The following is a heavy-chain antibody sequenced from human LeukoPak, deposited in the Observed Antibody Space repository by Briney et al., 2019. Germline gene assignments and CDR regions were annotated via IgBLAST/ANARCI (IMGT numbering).Heavy chain of an antibody. CDR2: INHSGST. CDR1: GGSFSGYY. J-gene: IGHJ4*02. V-gene: IGHV4-34*01. D-gene: IGHD6-19*01. Sequence: SETLSLTCAVYGGSFSGYYWSWIRQPPGKGLEWIGEINHSGSTNYNPSLKSRVTISVDTSKNQFSLKLSSVTAADTAVYYCARDRWLVRGYFDFWGQGTLVTVSS. CDR3: ARDRWLVRGYFDF.